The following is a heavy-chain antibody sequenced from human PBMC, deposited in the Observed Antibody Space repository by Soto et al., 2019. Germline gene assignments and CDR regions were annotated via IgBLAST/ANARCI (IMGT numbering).Heavy chain of an antibody. CDR2: ISAYNGNT. CDR3: ARVVLVDIVVVVAANNWFDP. V-gene: IGHV1-18*01. Sequence: ASVKVSCKASGYTVTSYGISWVRQAPGQGLEWMGWISAYNGNTNYAQKLQGRVTMTTDTSTSTAYMELRSLRSDDTAVYYCARVVLVDIVVVVAANNWFDPWGQGTLVTVSS. CDR1: GYTVTSYG. J-gene: IGHJ5*02. D-gene: IGHD2-15*01.